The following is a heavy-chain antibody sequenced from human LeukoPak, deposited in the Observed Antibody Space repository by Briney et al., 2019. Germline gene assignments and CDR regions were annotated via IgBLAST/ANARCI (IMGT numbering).Heavy chain of an antibody. CDR2: IIPIFGIA. CDR3: ATNYYDSSGYYGYFDY. Sequence: ASVKVSCKASGGTFSSYAISWVRQAPGQGLEWMGRIIPIFGIANYAQKFQGRVTITADKSTSIAYMGLSSLRSEDTAVYYCATNYYDSSGYYGYFDYWGQGTLVTVSS. CDR1: GGTFSSYA. V-gene: IGHV1-69*04. D-gene: IGHD3-22*01. J-gene: IGHJ4*02.